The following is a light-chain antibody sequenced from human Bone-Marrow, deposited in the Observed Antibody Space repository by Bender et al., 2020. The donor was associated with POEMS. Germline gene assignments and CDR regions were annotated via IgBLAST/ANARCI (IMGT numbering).Light chain of an antibody. Sequence: QSVLTQPPSASGTPGQRVTISCSGGSSNIGAHAVNWYQHLPGTAPKLLIYSSHRRPSEVPDRFSGSRSGTSASLAISGLQSEDEADYYCGTFDSSLTVVVFGGGTKLTVL. J-gene: IGLJ2*01. V-gene: IGLV1-44*01. CDR2: SSH. CDR1: SSNIGAHA. CDR3: GTFDSSLTVVV.